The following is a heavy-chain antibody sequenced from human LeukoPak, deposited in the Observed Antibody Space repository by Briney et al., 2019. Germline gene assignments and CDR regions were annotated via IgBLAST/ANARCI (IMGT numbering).Heavy chain of an antibody. D-gene: IGHD6-19*01. CDR3: ARHSAVADDAFDI. Sequence: SETLSLTCTVSGGSISSSYWGWIRQPPGKGLEWIGYIYYSGSTNYNPSLKSRVTISVDTSKKQFSVKLSSVTAADTAVYYCARHSAVADDAFDIWGQGTMVTVSS. CDR1: GGSISSSY. V-gene: IGHV4-59*08. CDR2: IYYSGST. J-gene: IGHJ3*02.